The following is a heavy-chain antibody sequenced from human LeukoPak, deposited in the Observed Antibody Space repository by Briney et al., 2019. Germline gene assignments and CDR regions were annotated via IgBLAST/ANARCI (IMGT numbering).Heavy chain of an antibody. CDR3: AKGVDTAMAPACDF. D-gene: IGHD5-18*01. V-gene: IGHV3-30*04. CDR2: ISYDGSHK. J-gene: IGHJ4*02. Sequence: GGSLRLSCAPSGFTFSSYAMSCVRQAPGRGLEWVAVISYDGSHKYYADSVKGRFTISRDNSKNTLYLQMNSLRAEDTAVYYCAKGVDTAMAPACDFWGQGTLVTVSS. CDR1: GFTFSSYA.